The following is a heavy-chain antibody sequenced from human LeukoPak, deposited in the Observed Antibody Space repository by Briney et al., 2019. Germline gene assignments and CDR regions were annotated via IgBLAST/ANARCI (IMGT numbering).Heavy chain of an antibody. Sequence: ASVKVSCKASGYTFTNYGISWLRQAPGQGLEWMGGIIPIFGTANYAQKFQGRVTITADESTSTAYMELSSLRSEDTAVYYCARLNYDSSGYYYFGYWGQGTLVTVSS. CDR3: ARLNYDSSGYYYFGY. J-gene: IGHJ4*02. CDR1: GYTFTNYG. CDR2: IIPIFGTA. D-gene: IGHD3-22*01. V-gene: IGHV1-69*13.